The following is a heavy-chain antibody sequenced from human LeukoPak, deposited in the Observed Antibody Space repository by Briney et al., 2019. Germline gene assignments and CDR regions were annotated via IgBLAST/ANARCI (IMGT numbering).Heavy chain of an antibody. Sequence: GGSLRLSCAASGFTVSSNYMSWVRQAPGKGLEWVSVIYSGGNTYYADSVKGRFTISRDNSKNMVFLQMNGLRAEDTAVYYCAREGMGYGDHYFDYWGQGALVTVSS. J-gene: IGHJ4*02. CDR3: AREGMGYGDHYFDY. D-gene: IGHD4-17*01. CDR2: IYSGGNT. V-gene: IGHV3-53*01. CDR1: GFTVSSNY.